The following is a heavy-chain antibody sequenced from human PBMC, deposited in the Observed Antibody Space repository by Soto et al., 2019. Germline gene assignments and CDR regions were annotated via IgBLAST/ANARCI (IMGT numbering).Heavy chain of an antibody. J-gene: IGHJ4*02. V-gene: IGHV3-30-3*01. CDR2: ISYDGSNK. CDR1: GFTFSSYA. Sequence: GGSLRLSCAASGFTFSSYAMHWVRQAPGKGLEWVAVISYDGSNKYYADSVKGRFTISRDNSKNTLYLQMNSLRAEDTAVYYCARGGVVVVAATSVFDYWGQGTLVTVSS. D-gene: IGHD2-15*01. CDR3: ARGGVVVVAATSVFDY.